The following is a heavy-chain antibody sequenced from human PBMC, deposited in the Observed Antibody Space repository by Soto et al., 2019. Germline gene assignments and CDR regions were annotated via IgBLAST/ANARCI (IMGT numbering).Heavy chain of an antibody. CDR1: GGSFSGYY. CDR3: AREPYGILMDV. V-gene: IGHV4-34*01. Sequence: PSETLSLTCAVYGGSFSGYYWSWIRQPPGKGLEWIGEINHSGSTNYNPSLKSRVTISVDTSKNQFSLKLSSVTAADTAVYYCAREPYGILMDVWGKGTTVTVSS. D-gene: IGHD4-17*01. CDR2: INHSGST. J-gene: IGHJ6*03.